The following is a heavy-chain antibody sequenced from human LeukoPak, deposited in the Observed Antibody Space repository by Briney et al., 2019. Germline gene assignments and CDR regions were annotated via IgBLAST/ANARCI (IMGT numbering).Heavy chain of an antibody. CDR3: ARAYRGVLNWFDP. CDR2: IYYSGST. D-gene: IGHD3-10*01. J-gene: IGHJ5*02. CDR1: GGSISSSSYY. V-gene: IGHV4-39*07. Sequence: SETLSLTCTVSGGSISSSSYYWGWIRQPPGKGLDWIGSIYYSGSTYYNPSLKSRVTMSVDTSKNQFSLKLSSVTAADTAVYYCARAYRGVLNWFDPWGQGTLVTVSS.